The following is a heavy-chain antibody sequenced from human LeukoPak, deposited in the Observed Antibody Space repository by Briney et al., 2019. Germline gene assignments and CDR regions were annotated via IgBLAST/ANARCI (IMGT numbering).Heavy chain of an antibody. CDR2: IYHRGST. D-gene: IGHD5-24*01. CDR3: ARGATKFDY. Sequence: PPETLSLTCTVSGYSISNGYYWGWIRQPQGKGLEWVGSIYHRGSTYYNPSLRRPVTISLDRSKKKFALKLSSVTAAETAEYYCARGATKFDYWGQGTLVTVSS. CDR1: GYSISNGYY. J-gene: IGHJ4*02. V-gene: IGHV4-38-2*02.